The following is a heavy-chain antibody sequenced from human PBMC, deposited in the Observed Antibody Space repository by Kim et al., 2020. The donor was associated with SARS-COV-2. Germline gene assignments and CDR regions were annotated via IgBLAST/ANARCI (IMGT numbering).Heavy chain of an antibody. V-gene: IGHV5-10-1*01. J-gene: IGHJ3*02. CDR1: GYSFTSYW. CDR2: IDPSDSYT. Sequence: GESLKISCKGSGYSFTSYWISWVRQMPGKGLEWMGRIDPSDSYTNYSPSFQGHVTISADKSISTAYLQWSSLKASDTAMYYCARPPNYYDSIGAFDIWGQGTMVTVSS. CDR3: ARPPNYYDSIGAFDI. D-gene: IGHD3-22*01.